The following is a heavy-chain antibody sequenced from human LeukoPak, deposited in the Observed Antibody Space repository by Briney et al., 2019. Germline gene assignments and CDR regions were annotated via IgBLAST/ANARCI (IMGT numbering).Heavy chain of an antibody. J-gene: IGHJ2*01. V-gene: IGHV5-51*01. Sequence: GESLKISWKGSGYSFTSYWIGWVRQLPGKGLEWMGINYPGDSDTRYSTSFQGQVTITADKSISTAYLQWSSLKASDTAMYYCARLDHVVVVAATDWYFDLWGRGTLVTVSS. D-gene: IGHD2-15*01. CDR1: GYSFTSYW. CDR2: NYPGDSDT. CDR3: ARLDHVVVVAATDWYFDL.